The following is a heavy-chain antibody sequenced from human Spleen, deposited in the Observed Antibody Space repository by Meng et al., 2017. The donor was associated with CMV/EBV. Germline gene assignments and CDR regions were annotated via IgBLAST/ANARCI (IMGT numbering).Heavy chain of an antibody. D-gene: IGHD2-2*01. J-gene: IGHJ4*02. Sequence: GESLKISCAASGFTFSSYAMHWVRQAPGKGLEWVAVISYDGSNKYYADSVKGRFTISRDNSKNTLYLQMNSLRAEDTAVYYCADIVVVWGQGTLVTVSS. CDR2: ISYDGSNK. CDR3: ADIVVV. V-gene: IGHV3-30*04. CDR1: GFTFSSYA.